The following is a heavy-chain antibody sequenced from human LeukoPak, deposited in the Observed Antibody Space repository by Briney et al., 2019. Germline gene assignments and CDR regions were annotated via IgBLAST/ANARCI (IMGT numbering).Heavy chain of an antibody. CDR3: AREGIADDY. J-gene: IGHJ4*02. CDR1: GFTFSSYA. V-gene: IGHV3-30*04. Sequence: GGSLRLSCAASGFTFSSYAMHWVRQAPGKGLEWVAVISYDGSNKYYADSVRGRFTISRDNSKNTLYLQMNSLRAEDTAVYYCAREGIADDYWGQGTLVTVSS. D-gene: IGHD6-13*01. CDR2: ISYDGSNK.